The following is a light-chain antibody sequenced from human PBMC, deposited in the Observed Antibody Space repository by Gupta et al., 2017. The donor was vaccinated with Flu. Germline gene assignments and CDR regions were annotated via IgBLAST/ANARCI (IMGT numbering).Light chain of an antibody. CDR1: HQISNY. J-gene: IGKJ3*01. Sequence: SSPAAVVDRRVLMCRATHQISNYLGWYQQKPGKAPKSVIYGASCLRTGVPSRFSDSGSGTDFTLTIISLQPEDFAIYYCQQDNTSPYTFGHGTKVHFK. V-gene: IGKV1-16*01. CDR2: GAS. CDR3: QQDNTSPYT.